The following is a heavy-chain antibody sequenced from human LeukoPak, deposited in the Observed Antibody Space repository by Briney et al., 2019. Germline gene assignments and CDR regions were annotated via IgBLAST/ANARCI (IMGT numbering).Heavy chain of an antibody. CDR2: INPSGDAT. Sequence: ASVKVSCKASGYTFTNYYMHWLRQAPGQGLEWMGIINPSGDATSYAQKFQGRVTMTRDTSTSTDYMELSRLRSDDTAVYYCARLLGTWNTFDYWGQGTLVTVSS. CDR1: GYTFTNYY. CDR3: ARLLGTWNTFDY. J-gene: IGHJ4*02. D-gene: IGHD1-1*01. V-gene: IGHV1-46*01.